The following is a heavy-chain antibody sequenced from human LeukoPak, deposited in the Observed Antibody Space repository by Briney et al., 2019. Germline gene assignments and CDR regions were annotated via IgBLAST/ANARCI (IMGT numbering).Heavy chain of an antibody. J-gene: IGHJ4*02. CDR3: ARVYYYDSSGYLDGLDY. V-gene: IGHV3-20*04. CDR2: INWNGGST. D-gene: IGHD3-22*01. CDR1: GFTFDDYG. Sequence: GGSLRLSCAASGFTFDDYGMSWVRQAPGKGLEWVSGINWNGGSTGYADSVKGRFTISRYNAKNSLYLQMNSLRAEDTALYYCARVYYYDSSGYLDGLDYWGQGTLVTVSS.